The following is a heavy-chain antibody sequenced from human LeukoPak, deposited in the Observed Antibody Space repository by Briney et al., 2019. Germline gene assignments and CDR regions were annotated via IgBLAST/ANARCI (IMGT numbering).Heavy chain of an antibody. CDR2: IWYDGSNK. CDR3: ARDRDGYKQGAFDI. J-gene: IGHJ3*02. CDR1: GFTFSSYG. V-gene: IGHV3-33*01. Sequence: PGGSLRLSCAASGFTFSSYGMHWVRQAPGKGLEWVAVIWYDGSNKYYADSVKGRFTISRDNSKNTLYLQMNSLRAEDTAAYYCARDRDGYKQGAFDIWGQGTMVTVSS. D-gene: IGHD5-24*01.